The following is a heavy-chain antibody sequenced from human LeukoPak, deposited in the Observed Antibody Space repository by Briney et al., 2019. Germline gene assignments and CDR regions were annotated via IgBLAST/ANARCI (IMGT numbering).Heavy chain of an antibody. CDR2: IRYDGGNK. D-gene: IGHD2-2*01. CDR1: GFTFSSYD. V-gene: IGHV3-30*02. CDR3: TLVVPAAIYMDV. Sequence: GGSLRLSCAASGFTFSSYDMHWVRQAPGKGLEWVAFIRYDGGNKYYADSVKGRFTISRDNSKNTLYLQMNSLRAEDTAVYYCTLVVPAAIYMDVWGKGTTVTVSS. J-gene: IGHJ6*03.